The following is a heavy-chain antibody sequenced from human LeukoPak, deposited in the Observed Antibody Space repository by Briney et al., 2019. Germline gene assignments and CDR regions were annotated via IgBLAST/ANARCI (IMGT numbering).Heavy chain of an antibody. CDR1: GFTFSSYS. Sequence: PGGSLRLSCAASGFTFSSYSMNWVRQAPGKGLEWVSSISSSSSYIYYADSVKGRFTISRDDAKNSLYLQMNSLRAEDTAVYYCAELGITMIGGVWGKGTTVTISS. CDR3: AELGITMIGGV. D-gene: IGHD3-10*02. CDR2: ISSSSSYI. V-gene: IGHV3-21*01. J-gene: IGHJ6*04.